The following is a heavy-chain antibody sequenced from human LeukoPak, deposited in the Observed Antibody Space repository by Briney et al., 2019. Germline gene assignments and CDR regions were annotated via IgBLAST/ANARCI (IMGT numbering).Heavy chain of an antibody. CDR2: ISSSSSYI. D-gene: IGHD5-18*01. CDR3: ARTPGGLYSSLDY. J-gene: IGHJ4*02. CDR1: GFTFSSYS. Sequence: GGSLRLSCAASGFTFSSYSMNWVRQAPGKGLEWVSSISSSSSYIYYADSVKGRFTISRDNAKNSLYLQMNSLRAEDTAVCYCARTPGGLYSSLDYWGQGTLVTVSS. V-gene: IGHV3-21*01.